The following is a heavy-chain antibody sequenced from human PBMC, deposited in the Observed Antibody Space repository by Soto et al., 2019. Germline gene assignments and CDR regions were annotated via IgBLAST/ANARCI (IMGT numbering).Heavy chain of an antibody. D-gene: IGHD6-13*01. V-gene: IGHV1-69*08. CDR3: AREGYGPEGFDY. J-gene: IGHJ4*02. Sequence: QVQLVQSGAEVKKPGSSVKVSCKASGGTFSSYTISWVRQAPGQGLEWMGRIIPILGIANYAQKFQGRVTITADKSTSTAYMELSSLRSADTAVYYCAREGYGPEGFDYWGQGTLVTVSS. CDR1: GGTFSSYT. CDR2: IIPILGIA.